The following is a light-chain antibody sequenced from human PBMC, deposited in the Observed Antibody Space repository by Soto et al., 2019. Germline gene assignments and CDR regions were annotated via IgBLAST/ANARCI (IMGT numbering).Light chain of an antibody. CDR3: QKYGSLPLT. CDR1: QTITNSY. CDR2: GAS. Sequence: EIVLTQSPGTLSLSPGEGATLSCRASQTITNSYLAWYQQKPGQAPRVLIYGASSRATGTPDRFSGSGSGTDFTLSISRLEPEDFAVYYCQKYGSLPLTFGGGTKVDIK. V-gene: IGKV3-20*01. J-gene: IGKJ4*01.